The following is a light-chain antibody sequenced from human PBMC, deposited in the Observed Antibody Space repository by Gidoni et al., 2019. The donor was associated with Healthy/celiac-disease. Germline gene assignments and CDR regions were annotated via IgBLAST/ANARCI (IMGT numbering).Light chain of an antibody. V-gene: IGKV1-39*01. CDR2: AAS. J-gene: IGKJ1*01. CDR1: QSISSY. CDR3: QQSYSTRWT. Sequence: DIQMTQSPSSLSASVGDRVTITCRASQSISSYLNLYQQKPGKAPKLLIYAASSLQSGVPSRFSGSGSATDFTLTISSLQPEDFATYYCQQSYSTRWTFGQGTKVEIK.